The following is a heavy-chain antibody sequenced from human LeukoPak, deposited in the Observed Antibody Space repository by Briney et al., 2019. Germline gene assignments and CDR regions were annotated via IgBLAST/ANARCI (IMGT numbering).Heavy chain of an antibody. CDR2: ISAYNGNT. J-gene: IGHJ3*02. CDR1: GYTFTSYG. Sequence: ASVKVSCKASGYTFTSYGISWVRQAPGQGLEWMGWISAYNGNTNYAQKLQGRVTMTTDTSTSTAHMELRSLRSDDTAVYYCARGMTTVAQRGAFDIWGQGTMVTVSS. CDR3: ARGMTTVAQRGAFDI. V-gene: IGHV1-18*01. D-gene: IGHD4-23*01.